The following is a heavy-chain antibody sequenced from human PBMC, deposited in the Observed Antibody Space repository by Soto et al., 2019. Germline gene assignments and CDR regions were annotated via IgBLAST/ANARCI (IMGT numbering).Heavy chain of an antibody. J-gene: IGHJ6*04. D-gene: IGHD6-13*01. CDR2: ISAYNGNT. CDR3: ARDFLEVHSSSWPAYYYYGMDV. Sequence: ASVKGSGKASGYTFTSYGISWVRQAPGQGLEWMGWISAYNGNTNYAQKLQGRVTMTTDTSTSTAYMELRSLRSDDTAVYYCARDFLEVHSSSWPAYYYYGMDVWGKGTTVPVSS. V-gene: IGHV1-18*01. CDR1: GYTFTSYG.